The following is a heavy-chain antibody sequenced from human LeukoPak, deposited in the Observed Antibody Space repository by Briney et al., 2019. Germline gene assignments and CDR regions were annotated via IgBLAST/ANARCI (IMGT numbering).Heavy chain of an antibody. CDR3: ARDPSGYYFGFDP. D-gene: IGHD3-22*01. V-gene: IGHV1-2*02. CDR1: GYTFTSYG. Sequence: ASVKVSCKASGYTFTSYGISWVRQAPGQGLEWMGWINPNSGGTNYAQKFQGRVTMTRDTSISTAYMELSRLRSDDTAVYYCARDPSGYYFGFDPWGQGTLVTVSS. CDR2: INPNSGGT. J-gene: IGHJ5*02.